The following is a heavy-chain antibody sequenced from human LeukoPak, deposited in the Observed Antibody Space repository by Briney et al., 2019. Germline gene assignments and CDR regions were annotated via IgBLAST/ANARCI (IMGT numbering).Heavy chain of an antibody. J-gene: IGHJ5*02. CDR1: GYTFTGYY. Sequence: ASVKVSRKASGYTFTGYYMHWVRQAPGQGLEWMGRINPNSGGTNYAQKFQGRVTMTRDTSISTAYMELSRLRSDDTAVYYCARASKITMIVVVTLDNWFDPWGQGTLVTVSS. CDR2: INPNSGGT. CDR3: ARASKITMIVVVTLDNWFDP. D-gene: IGHD3-22*01. V-gene: IGHV1-2*06.